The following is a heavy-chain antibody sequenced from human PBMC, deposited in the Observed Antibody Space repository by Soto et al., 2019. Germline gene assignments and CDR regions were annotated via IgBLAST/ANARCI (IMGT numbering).Heavy chain of an antibody. J-gene: IGHJ4*02. CDR3: ARGAYSSGYVNCFDY. CDR2: IYSGTNT. V-gene: IGHV3-66*01. D-gene: IGHD5-18*01. Sequence: GGSLRLSCAASGFTVSSNYMSWVRQAPGKGLEWASVIYSGTNTYYADSVKGRFTISRDSSENTLYLQMNSLRAEDTAVYYCARGAYSSGYVNCFDYWGQGTLVTVSS. CDR1: GFTVSSNY.